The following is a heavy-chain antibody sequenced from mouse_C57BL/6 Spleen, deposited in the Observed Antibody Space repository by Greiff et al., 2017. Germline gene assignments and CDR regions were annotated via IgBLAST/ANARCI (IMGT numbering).Heavy chain of an antibody. CDR2: IEPSDSET. CDR3: ARDSLLYFYALDY. Sequence: QVQLQQPGAELVRPGSSVKLSCKASGYTFTSYWMHWVKQRPIQGLEWIGNIEPSDSETHYNQKFKDKSKLTVVKSSSPAYMQLSILTSEYSAVYYCARDSLLYFYALDYWGQGTSVTVSS. D-gene: IGHD2-12*01. V-gene: IGHV1-52*01. J-gene: IGHJ4*01. CDR1: GYTFTSYW.